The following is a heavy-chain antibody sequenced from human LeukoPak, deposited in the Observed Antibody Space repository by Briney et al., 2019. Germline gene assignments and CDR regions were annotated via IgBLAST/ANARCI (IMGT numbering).Heavy chain of an antibody. V-gene: IGHV6-1*01. Sequence: SQTLSLTCAISGDIVSSNSVTWNWIRQSPSRGLEWLGRTYYRSTWYNDYAVSVRGRITVNPDTSKNQFSLHLNSVTPEDTAVYYCARRLTQYDCFDPWGQGILVTASS. CDR1: GDIVSSNSVT. J-gene: IGHJ5*02. CDR2: TYYRSTWYN. D-gene: IGHD2-2*01. CDR3: ARRLTQYDCFDP.